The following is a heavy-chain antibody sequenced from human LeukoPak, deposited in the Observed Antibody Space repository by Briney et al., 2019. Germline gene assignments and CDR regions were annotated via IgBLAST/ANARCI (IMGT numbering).Heavy chain of an antibody. J-gene: IGHJ5*02. Sequence: WASVTVSCKASGYTFTSYDTNSVPQTPQQGLEWMVWMDPNSGNTGYAQNFQGSLTMIRNTSISTAYMELSSLRSEDTAVYYCATAVTPYGCFDPWGQGTLVTVSS. CDR1: GYTFTSYD. CDR3: ATAVTPYGCFDP. V-gene: IGHV1-8*01. CDR2: MDPNSGNT. D-gene: IGHD4-17*01.